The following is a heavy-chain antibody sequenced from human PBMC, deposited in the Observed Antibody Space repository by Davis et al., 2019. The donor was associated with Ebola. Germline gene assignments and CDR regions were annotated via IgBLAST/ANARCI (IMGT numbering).Heavy chain of an antibody. CDR3: ARDGSYDFWSGYQYFFDY. J-gene: IGHJ4*02. CDR2: IYYSGST. V-gene: IGHV4-59*11. CDR1: GGSISSHY. D-gene: IGHD3-3*01. Sequence: PSETLSLTCTVSGGSISSHYWSWIRQPPGKGLEWIGYIYYSGSTNYNPSLKSRVTISVDSSKNQFSLKLTSVTAADTAVYYCARDGSYDFWSGYQYFFDYWGQGTLVTVSS.